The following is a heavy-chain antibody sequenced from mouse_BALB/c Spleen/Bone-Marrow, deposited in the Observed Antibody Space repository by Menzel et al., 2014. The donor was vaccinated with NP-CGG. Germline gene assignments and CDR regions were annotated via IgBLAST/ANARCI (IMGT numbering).Heavy chain of an antibody. V-gene: IGHV5-6-3*01. D-gene: IGHD2-2*01. CDR2: INSNGGGT. Sequence: EVKLMESGGGLVQPGGSLKLSCAASGFTFXRYDMSWVRQTPDMRLELVANINSNGGGTYYPDSVKGRFTISRDNAKNTLYLRMSGLKSEDTAMYFCARGGVKVWCAYWGQGTLVTVSA. CDR1: GFTFXRYD. J-gene: IGHJ3*01. CDR3: ARGGVKVWCAY.